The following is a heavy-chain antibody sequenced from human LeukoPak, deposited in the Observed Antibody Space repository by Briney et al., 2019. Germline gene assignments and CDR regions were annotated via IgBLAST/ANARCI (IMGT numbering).Heavy chain of an antibody. CDR3: AKPTSTGPWWYYFDY. D-gene: IGHD1-1*01. J-gene: IGHJ4*02. CDR2: ISYDGSNK. Sequence: GGSLRLSCAASGFTFSSYAMHWVRQAPGKGLEWVAVISYDGSNKYYADSVKGRFTISRDNSKNTLYLQMNSLRAEETAVYYCAKPTSTGPWWYYFDYWGQGTLVTVSS. CDR1: GFTFSSYA. V-gene: IGHV3-30-3*02.